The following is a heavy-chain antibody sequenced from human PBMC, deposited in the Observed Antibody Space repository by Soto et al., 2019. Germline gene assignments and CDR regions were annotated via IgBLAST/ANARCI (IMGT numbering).Heavy chain of an antibody. CDR3: ARDPIGGGAPYYFDY. V-gene: IGHV1-2*02. CDR1: GYIFTADY. J-gene: IGHJ4*02. D-gene: IGHD3-10*01. CDR2: INPNSGGT. Sequence: QVQLVQSGAEVKRPGASVKVSCKASGYIFTADYLYWVRQAPGQGLEWMGGINPNSGGTIYAQKFQGRVTMPRDTSISTAYLELSSLTSDDTAVYYCARDPIGGGAPYYFDYWGQGTLVTVSS.